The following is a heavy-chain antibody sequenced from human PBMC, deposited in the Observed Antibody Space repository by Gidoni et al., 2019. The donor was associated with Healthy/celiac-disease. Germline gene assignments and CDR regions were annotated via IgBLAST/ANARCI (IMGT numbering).Heavy chain of an antibody. D-gene: IGHD1-26*01. V-gene: IGHV1-18*01. CDR3: ARGASPWVGAYDAFDI. J-gene: IGHJ3*02. CDR2: ISAYNGNT. CDR1: GYTFTNYG. Sequence: QVQLVQSGAEVKKPGASVKVYCKASGYTFTNYGISWVRQAPGQGLEWMGWISAYNGNTNSAQKLQGRVTMTTDTSTSTAYMELRSLRSDDTAVYYCARGASPWVGAYDAFDIWGQGTMVTVSS.